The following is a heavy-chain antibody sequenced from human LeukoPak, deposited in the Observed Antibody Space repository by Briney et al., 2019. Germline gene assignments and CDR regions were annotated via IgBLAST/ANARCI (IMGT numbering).Heavy chain of an antibody. V-gene: IGHV1-18*01. D-gene: IGHD3-22*01. CDR3: ARVHHTMIGTFDI. CDR2: ISAYNGNT. Sequence: ASVKVSCKASGYTFTSYGISWVRQAPGQGLEWMGWISAYNGNTNYAQKFQGRVTMTRDTSISTAYMELSRLRSDDTAVYYCARVHHTMIGTFDIWGQGTMVTVSS. J-gene: IGHJ3*02. CDR1: GYTFTSYG.